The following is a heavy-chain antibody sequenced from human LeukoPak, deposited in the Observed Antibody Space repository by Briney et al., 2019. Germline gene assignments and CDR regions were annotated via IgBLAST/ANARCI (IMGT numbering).Heavy chain of an antibody. Sequence: ASVKVSCKVSGYTLTELSMNWVRQAPGKGLEWMGGFDPEDGETIYAQKFQGRVTMTEDTSTDTAYMELSSLRSEDTAVYYCATDTPYRAEGGTYYFDYWGQGTLVTVSS. CDR2: FDPEDGET. CDR1: GYTLTELS. V-gene: IGHV1-24*01. D-gene: IGHD1-26*01. J-gene: IGHJ4*02. CDR3: ATDTPYRAEGGTYYFDY.